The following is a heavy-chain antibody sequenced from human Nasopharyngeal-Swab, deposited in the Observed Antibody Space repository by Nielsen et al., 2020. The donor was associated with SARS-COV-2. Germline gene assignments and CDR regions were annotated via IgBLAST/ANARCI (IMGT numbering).Heavy chain of an antibody. CDR1: GYTFTSYG. CDR2: ISAYNGNT. D-gene: IGHD2-2*01. J-gene: IGHJ5*02. V-gene: IGHV1-18*01. Sequence: ASVKVSCKASGYTFTSYGISWVRQAPGQGLEWMGWISAYNGNTNYAQKLQGRVTMTTDTSTSTAYMELRSLRSDDTAVYYCARDTHLGYCSSTSCYGGWLDPWGQGTLVTVSS. CDR3: ARDTHLGYCSSTSCYGGWLDP.